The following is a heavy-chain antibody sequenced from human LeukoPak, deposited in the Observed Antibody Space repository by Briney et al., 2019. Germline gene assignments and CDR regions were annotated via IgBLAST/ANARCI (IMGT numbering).Heavy chain of an antibody. D-gene: IGHD3-3*01. CDR3: ASTIFGVVIIDY. CDR1: GGTFSSYA. CDR2: IIPILGIA. V-gene: IGHV1-69*04. J-gene: IGHJ4*02. Sequence: SVKVSYKASGGTFSSYAISWVRQAPGQGLEWMGRIIPILGIANYAQKFQGRVTITADKSTSTAYMELSSLRSEDTAVYYCASTIFGVVIIDYWGQGTLVTVSS.